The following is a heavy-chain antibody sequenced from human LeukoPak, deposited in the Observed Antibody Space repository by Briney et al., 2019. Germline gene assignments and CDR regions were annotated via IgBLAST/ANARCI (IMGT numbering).Heavy chain of an antibody. V-gene: IGHV3-30*02. CDR3: AKDAYSSSWYPSLDY. D-gene: IGHD6-13*01. J-gene: IGHJ4*02. CDR1: GFTFSSYG. Sequence: GGSLRLSCAASGFTFSSYGMHWVRQAPGKGLEWVAFIRYDGSNKCYADSVKGRFTISRDNSKNTLYLQMNSLRAEDTAVYYCAKDAYSSSWYPSLDYWGQGTLVTVSS. CDR2: IRYDGSNK.